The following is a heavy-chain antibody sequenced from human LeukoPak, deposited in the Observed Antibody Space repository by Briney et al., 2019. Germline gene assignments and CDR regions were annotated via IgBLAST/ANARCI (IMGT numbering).Heavy chain of an antibody. D-gene: IGHD6-13*01. CDR2: INHSGST. CDR1: VESFRRYY. Sequence: SDTLSLTYAVYVESFRRYYWSCIRQPPGKGLEWIGEINHSGSTNYNPSLKSRVTISVDTSKNQFSLKMSSVTAAATAVYYCAREYSSSSGPFDYWGQETLVTVSS. V-gene: IGHV4-34*01. J-gene: IGHJ4*02. CDR3: AREYSSSSGPFDY.